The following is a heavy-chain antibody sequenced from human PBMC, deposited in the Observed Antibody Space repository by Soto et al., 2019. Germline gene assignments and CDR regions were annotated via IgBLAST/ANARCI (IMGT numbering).Heavy chain of an antibody. V-gene: IGHV3-30-3*01. D-gene: IGHD3-22*01. CDR2: ISYDGSNK. CDR1: GFTFSSYA. J-gene: IGHJ6*02. CDR3: ERDVQEQWLLLVYYYYGMDV. Sequence: QVQLVESGGGVVQPGRSLRLSCAASGFTFSSYAMHWVRQAPGKGLEWVAVISYDGSNKYYEDSVKGRFTISRDNPKNTLYLKMNSLRAEDTAVYYCERDVQEQWLLLVYYYYGMDVWGQGTTVTVSS.